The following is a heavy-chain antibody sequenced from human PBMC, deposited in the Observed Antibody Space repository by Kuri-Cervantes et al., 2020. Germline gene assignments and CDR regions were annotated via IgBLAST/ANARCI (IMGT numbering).Heavy chain of an antibody. V-gene: IGHV4-59*11. CDR3: ARWGGRIAAAARSFDY. D-gene: IGHD6-13*01. J-gene: IGHJ4*02. Sequence: GSLRLSCTVSGGSISSHYWSWFRQPPGKGLEYIGYVYYSGSTNYNPSLKSRVTISVDTSRNQFSLKLDSVTAADTAVYYCARWGGRIAAAARSFDYWGQGTLVTVSS. CDR2: VYYSGST. CDR1: GGSISSHY.